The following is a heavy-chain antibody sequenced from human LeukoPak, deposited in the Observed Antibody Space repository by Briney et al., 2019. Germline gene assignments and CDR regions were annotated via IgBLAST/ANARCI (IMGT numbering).Heavy chain of an antibody. CDR2: IYTSGST. Sequence: PSETLSLTCTVSGGSISSGSYYWSWIRQPAGKGLEWIGRIYTSGSTNYNPSLKSRVTISVDTSKNQFSLKLSSVTAADTAVYYCAREWGSYSRGGDYWGQGTLVTVSS. D-gene: IGHD1-26*01. J-gene: IGHJ4*02. CDR1: GGSISSGSYY. V-gene: IGHV4-61*02. CDR3: AREWGSYSRGGDY.